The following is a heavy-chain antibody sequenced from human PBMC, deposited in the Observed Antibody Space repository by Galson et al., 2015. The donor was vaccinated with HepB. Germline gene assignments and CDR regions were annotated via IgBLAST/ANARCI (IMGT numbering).Heavy chain of an antibody. Sequence: SLRLSCAASGFTFSRYAMTWVRQAPGKGLEWVSSITRSGGNSYYTESVKGRFTISRDNSKNTVMLQLNSLRVEDTAVYYCAKDGVMVAANPYHFHYWGQGTLVTVSS. J-gene: IGHJ4*02. D-gene: IGHD2-15*01. CDR3: AKDGVMVAANPYHFHY. CDR2: ITRSGGNS. V-gene: IGHV3-23*01. CDR1: GFTFSRYA.